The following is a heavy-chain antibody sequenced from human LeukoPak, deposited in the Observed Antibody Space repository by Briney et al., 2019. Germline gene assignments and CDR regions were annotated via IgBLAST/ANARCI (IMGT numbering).Heavy chain of an antibody. V-gene: IGHV5-51*01. J-gene: IGHJ4*02. D-gene: IGHD3-9*01. CDR3: ARSYYDILTGYSSYYFDY. CDR2: IYPGDSDT. CDR1: GYSFTSYW. Sequence: GEALKISFKGSGYSFTSYWIGWVRPMPGKGLEWMGIIYPGDSDTRYSPSFQGQVTISADKSINTAYLQWSSLRASDTAMYYCARSYYDILTGYSSYYFDYWGQGTLVTVSS.